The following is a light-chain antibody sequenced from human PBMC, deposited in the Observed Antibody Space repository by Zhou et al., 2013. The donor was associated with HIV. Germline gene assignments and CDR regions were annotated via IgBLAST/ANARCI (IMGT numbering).Light chain of an antibody. CDR3: QKYNSAPLT. Sequence: DIQMTQSPSSLSVSVGDRVTITCRASQGISNYLAWYQQAPGQAPRLLIYAASTLQSGVPSRFSDSGSGTDFTLTISSLHPEDVATYYCQKYNSAPLTFGGGTKGGDQT. J-gene: IGKJ4*01. V-gene: IGKV1-27*01. CDR1: QGISNY. CDR2: AAS.